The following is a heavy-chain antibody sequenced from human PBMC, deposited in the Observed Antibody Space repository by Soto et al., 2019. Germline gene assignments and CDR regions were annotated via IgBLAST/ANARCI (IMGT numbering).Heavy chain of an antibody. CDR2: VSGNNGNT. CDR3: ARNTIYDLDL. Sequence: GASVKVSCEASGYSFTSYGITWVRQAPGQGLEWMGWVSGNNGNTKYAQKIQGRVTMTTDTSTNTAYMELRSLTADDTARYYCARNTIYDLDLWGQGTMVTVS. CDR1: GYSFTSYG. V-gene: IGHV1-18*01. J-gene: IGHJ6*02. D-gene: IGHD2-2*01.